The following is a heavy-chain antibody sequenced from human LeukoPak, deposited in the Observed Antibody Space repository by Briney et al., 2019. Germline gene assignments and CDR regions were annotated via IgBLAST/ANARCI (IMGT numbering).Heavy chain of an antibody. Sequence: ASVKVSCKASGYTFTSYDINWVRQATGQGLEWMGWMNPNSGNTGYVQKFQGRVTITRNTSISTAYMELSSLRSEDTAVYYCARGGCSGGTCYGYYFYYYMDVWGKGTTVTVSS. J-gene: IGHJ6*03. V-gene: IGHV1-8*03. CDR1: GYTFTSYD. D-gene: IGHD2-15*01. CDR2: MNPNSGNT. CDR3: ARGGCSGGTCYGYYFYYYMDV.